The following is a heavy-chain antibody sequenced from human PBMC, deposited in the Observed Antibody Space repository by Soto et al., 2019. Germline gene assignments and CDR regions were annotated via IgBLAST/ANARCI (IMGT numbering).Heavy chain of an antibody. Sequence: ASVKVSCKASGYTFTSYDINWVRQATGQGLEWMGWMNPNSGNTGYAQKFQGRVTMTRSTSISTAYMELSSLRSEDTAVYYCARRLKQWLVNWFDPWGQGTLVTVSS. D-gene: IGHD6-19*01. CDR1: GYTFTSYD. CDR2: MNPNSGNT. V-gene: IGHV1-8*01. J-gene: IGHJ5*02. CDR3: ARRLKQWLVNWFDP.